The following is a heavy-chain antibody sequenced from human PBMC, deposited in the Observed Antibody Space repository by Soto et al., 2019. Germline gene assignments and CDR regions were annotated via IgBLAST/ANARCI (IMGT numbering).Heavy chain of an antibody. V-gene: IGHV3-15*07. D-gene: IGHD3-22*01. Sequence: GGSLRLSCAASGFTFSNAWMNWVRQAPGKGLEWVGRIKSKTDGGTTDYAAPVKGRFTISRDDSKNTLYLQMNSLKTEDTAVYYCTAYYYDSRGYGFDYWGQGTLVTVSS. CDR1: GFTFSNAW. CDR2: IKSKTDGGTT. CDR3: TAYYYDSRGYGFDY. J-gene: IGHJ4*02.